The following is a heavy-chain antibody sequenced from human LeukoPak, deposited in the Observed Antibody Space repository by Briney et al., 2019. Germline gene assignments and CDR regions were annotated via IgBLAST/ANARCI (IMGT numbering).Heavy chain of an antibody. CDR2: IIPIFGTA. J-gene: IGHJ5*02. CDR1: GGTFSSYA. Sequence: SVKVSCKASGGTFSSYAISWVRQAPGQGLEWMGGIIPIFGTANYAQKFQGRVTITADESTSTAYMELSSLRSEDTAVYYCARSPKIAAAGILNWFDPWGQGTLVTVSS. D-gene: IGHD6-13*01. V-gene: IGHV1-69*13. CDR3: ARSPKIAAAGILNWFDP.